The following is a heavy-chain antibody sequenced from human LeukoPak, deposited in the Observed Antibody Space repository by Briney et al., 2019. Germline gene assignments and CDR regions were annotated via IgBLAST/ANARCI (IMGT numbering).Heavy chain of an antibody. Sequence: GASVKVSCKASGYTFTGCYMHWVRQAPGQGLEWMGWINPNSGGTNYAQKFQGRVTMTRDTSISTAYMELSRLRSDDTAVYYCARAGYCSGGSCYLGVYWGQGTLVTVSS. D-gene: IGHD2-15*01. CDR3: ARAGYCSGGSCYLGVY. V-gene: IGHV1-2*02. CDR2: INPNSGGT. J-gene: IGHJ4*02. CDR1: GYTFTGCY.